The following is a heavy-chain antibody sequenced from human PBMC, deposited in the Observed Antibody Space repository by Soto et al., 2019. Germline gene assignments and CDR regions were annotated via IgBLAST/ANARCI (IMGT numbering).Heavy chain of an antibody. CDR3: TRHSIVFWSGYYTEHHNYSSYYYIYT. Sequence: PGGSLRLSCAASGFTFSGSAMHWVRQASGKGLEWVGRIRSKANSYATAYAASVKGRFTISRDDSKNTAYLQMNSLKTEDTAVYYCTRHSIVFWSGYYTEHHNYSSYYYIYTWGKENTVTISS. V-gene: IGHV3-73*01. CDR2: IRSKANSYAT. CDR1: GFTFSGSA. J-gene: IGHJ6*03. D-gene: IGHD3-3*01.